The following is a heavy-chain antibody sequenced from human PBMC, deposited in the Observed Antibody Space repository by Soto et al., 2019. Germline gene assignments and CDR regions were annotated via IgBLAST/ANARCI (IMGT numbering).Heavy chain of an antibody. D-gene: IGHD6-6*01. Sequence: PSQTLSLTCAISGDSVSDNSAAWNWIRQSPSRGLEWLGRTFYRSKWYSDYAVSVESRITINSDTSKNQFSLQLNSVTPEDTAIYYGARDGYASSYDFDCWGQGNLVTISS. CDR1: GDSVSDNSAA. CDR2: TFYRSKWYS. CDR3: ARDGYASSYDFDC. J-gene: IGHJ4*02. V-gene: IGHV6-1*01.